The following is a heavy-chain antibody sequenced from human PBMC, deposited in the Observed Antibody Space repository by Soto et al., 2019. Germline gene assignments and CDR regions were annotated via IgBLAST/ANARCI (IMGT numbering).Heavy chain of an antibody. CDR2: IDPSDSYT. J-gene: IGHJ6*02. D-gene: IGHD3-3*01. V-gene: IGHV5-10-1*01. Sequence: PGESLKISCKGSGYSFTSYWISWVRQMPGKGLEWMGRIDPSDSYTNYSPSFQGHVTIPADKSISTAYLQWSSLKASDTAMYYCARLAPVRTYYDFWSGYSPVYYGMDVWGQGTTVTVSS. CDR1: GYSFTSYW. CDR3: ARLAPVRTYYDFWSGYSPVYYGMDV.